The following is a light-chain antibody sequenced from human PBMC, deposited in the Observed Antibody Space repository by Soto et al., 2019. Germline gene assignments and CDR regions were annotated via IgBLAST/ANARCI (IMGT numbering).Light chain of an antibody. Sequence: QSVLTQPPSMSGAPGQRVTISCTGSSSNIGAGYDVHWYQQLPGTPPKLLIYLNNDRPSGVPDRFSGSKSGTSASLAISGLRSEDEADYYCAAWDDSLSGLVFGGGTKLTVL. V-gene: IGLV1-40*01. CDR3: AAWDDSLSGLV. J-gene: IGLJ2*01. CDR1: SSNIGAGYD. CDR2: LNN.